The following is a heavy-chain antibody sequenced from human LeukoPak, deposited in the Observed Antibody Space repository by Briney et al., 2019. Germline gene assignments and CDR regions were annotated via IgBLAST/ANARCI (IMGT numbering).Heavy chain of an antibody. CDR3: ASGTDGYNPSFFDY. V-gene: IGHV4-30-2*02. D-gene: IGHD5-24*01. CDR1: GGSISSGGYS. Sequence: PSETLSLTCAVSGGSISSGGYSWSWIRQPPGKGLEWIGYIYHSGSTYYNPSLKSRVTISVDTSKNQFSLKLSSVTAADTAVYYCASGTDGYNPSFFDYWGQGTLVTVSS. J-gene: IGHJ4*02. CDR2: IYHSGST.